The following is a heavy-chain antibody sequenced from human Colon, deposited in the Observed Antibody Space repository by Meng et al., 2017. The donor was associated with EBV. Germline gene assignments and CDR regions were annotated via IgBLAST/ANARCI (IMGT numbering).Heavy chain of an antibody. CDR1: GGSFSGYY. V-gene: IGHV4-34*01. D-gene: IGHD1-26*01. J-gene: IGHJ4*02. CDR3: ARGPGGSYYLYYFDY. Sequence: QVQLQQWGAGLLKPSETLSLPCAVYGGSFSGYYWSWIRQPPEKGLEWIGEINHSGSTNYNPSLKSRVTISVDTSKKQFSLKLSSVTAADTAVYYCARGPGGSYYLYYFDYWGQGTLVTVSS. CDR2: INHSGST.